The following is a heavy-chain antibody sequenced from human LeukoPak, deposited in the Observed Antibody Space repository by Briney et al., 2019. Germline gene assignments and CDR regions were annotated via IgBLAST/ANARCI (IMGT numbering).Heavy chain of an antibody. CDR3: STDAGCTSCCDLDY. D-gene: IGHD2-2*01. Sequence: GGSLRLSCAASGFTFSNAWMSWVRQAPGKGLEWVGRIKSKTDGGTTDYAAPVKGRFTISRDDSKNTLYLQMNTLKTEDTAVYYCSTDAGCTSCCDLDYWGQGALVTVSS. J-gene: IGHJ4*02. CDR2: IKSKTDGGTT. V-gene: IGHV3-15*01. CDR1: GFTFSNAW.